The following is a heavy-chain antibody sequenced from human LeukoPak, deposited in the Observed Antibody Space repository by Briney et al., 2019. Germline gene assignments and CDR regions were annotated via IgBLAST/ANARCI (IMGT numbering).Heavy chain of an antibody. CDR2: ISDDGSNK. CDR1: GFTFTRYS. J-gene: IGHJ4*02. CDR3: ARRLGGDYLFDY. Sequence: GGSLRLSCAASGFTFTRYSMHWVRQAPGKGLEWVAVISDDGSNKYYPDSVKGRFTISRDNSKNMLYLQVNSLRTEDTAVYYCARRLGGDYLFDYWGQGTLVTVSS. D-gene: IGHD4-17*01. V-gene: IGHV3-30-3*01.